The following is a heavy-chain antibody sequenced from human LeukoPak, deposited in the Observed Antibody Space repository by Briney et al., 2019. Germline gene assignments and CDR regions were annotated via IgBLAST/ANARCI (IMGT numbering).Heavy chain of an antibody. CDR3: AKSRVGAAAGIFDY. J-gene: IGHJ4*02. CDR1: EFIFSTYW. V-gene: IGHV3-30*18. CDR2: ISYDGSNK. Sequence: GGSLRLSCAASEFIFSTYWMSWVRQAPGKGLEWVAVISYDGSNKYYADSVKGRFTISRDNSKNTLYLQMNSLRVEDTAVYYRAKSRVGAAAGIFDYWGQGTLVTVSS. D-gene: IGHD6-13*01.